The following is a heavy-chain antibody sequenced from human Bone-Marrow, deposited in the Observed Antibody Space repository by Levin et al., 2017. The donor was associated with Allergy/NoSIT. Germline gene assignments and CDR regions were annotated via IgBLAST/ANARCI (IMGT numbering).Heavy chain of an antibody. CDR3: AKDVSGYYSGHYFYMDV. CDR1: GFTFSSYS. J-gene: IGHJ6*03. V-gene: IGHV3-21*01. Sequence: GESLKISCAASGFTFSSYSMNWVRQAPGKGLEWVSSIRSDSGNIHYADSVKGRFTISRDNAKNSLWLQMKSLRAEDTAVYYCAKDVSGYYSGHYFYMDVWGKGTTVIVSS. CDR2: IRSDSGNI. D-gene: IGHD3-3*01.